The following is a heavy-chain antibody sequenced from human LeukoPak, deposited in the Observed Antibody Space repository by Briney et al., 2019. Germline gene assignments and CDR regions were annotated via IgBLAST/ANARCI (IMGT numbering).Heavy chain of an antibody. Sequence: GGSLRLSCAASGFTFSSYAMSWVRQAPGKGLEWVSAISGSGGSTYYADSVKGRFTISRDNSKNTLYPQMNSLRAEDTAVYYCAKDIRAVAGTKTFDYWGQGTLVTVSS. V-gene: IGHV3-23*01. CDR2: ISGSGGST. CDR1: GFTFSSYA. CDR3: AKDIRAVAGTKTFDY. J-gene: IGHJ4*02. D-gene: IGHD6-19*01.